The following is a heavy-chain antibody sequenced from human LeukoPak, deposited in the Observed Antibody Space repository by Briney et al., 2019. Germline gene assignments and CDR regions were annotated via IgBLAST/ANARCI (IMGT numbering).Heavy chain of an antibody. J-gene: IGHJ4*02. V-gene: IGHV3-7*01. Sequence: GGSLRLSCTASGFTFSSYWMSWVRQAPGKGLEWVANIKQDGSEKYYVDSVKGRFTISRDNGKNSLYLQMNSLRAEDTAVYHCARQAGSSWYSFDYWGQGTLVTVSS. D-gene: IGHD6-13*01. CDR3: ARQAGSSWYSFDY. CDR2: IKQDGSEK. CDR1: GFTFSSYW.